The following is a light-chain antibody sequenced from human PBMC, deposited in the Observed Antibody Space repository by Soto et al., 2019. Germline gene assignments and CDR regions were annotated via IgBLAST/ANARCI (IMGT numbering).Light chain of an antibody. V-gene: IGKV4-1*01. CDR3: HQYYSTPHT. CDR2: WAS. CDR1: QSVLYSSNNKNY. J-gene: IGKJ2*01. Sequence: DIVMTQSPDSLAVSLGERATINCKSSQSVLYSSNNKNYLAWYQQKPGQPPKLLIYWASTRESGVPDRFSGSGYGTDFTLTISSLQAEDVAVYYCHQYYSTPHTFGQGTKLAIK.